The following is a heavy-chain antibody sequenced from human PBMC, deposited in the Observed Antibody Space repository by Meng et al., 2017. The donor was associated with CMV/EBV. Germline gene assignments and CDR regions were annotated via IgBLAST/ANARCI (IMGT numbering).Heavy chain of an antibody. D-gene: IGHD1-26*01. Sequence: SGGTFSSYGIRWVRPAPGQGLEWMGGINPIFGTANYAQKFQGRVTITTDESTSTAYMELSSLRSEDTAVYYCARVPGSGSPEYYFDYWGQGTLVTVSS. CDR3: ARVPGSGSPEYYFDY. V-gene: IGHV1-69*05. CDR1: GGTFSSYG. CDR2: INPIFGTA. J-gene: IGHJ4*02.